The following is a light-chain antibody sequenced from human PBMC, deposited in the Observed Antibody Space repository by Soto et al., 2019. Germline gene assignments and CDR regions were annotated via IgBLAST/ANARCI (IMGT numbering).Light chain of an antibody. CDR1: QSVSSN. CDR2: GAS. V-gene: IGKV3D-15*01. CDR3: QHYDNWT. J-gene: IGKJ1*01. Sequence: EIVMTQSPATLSVSPGERVTLSCRASQSVSSNLAWYQQKPGQAPRLLIYGASTRATDIPARFSGSGSGTEFTLTISSLQSEDFAVYYCQHYDNWTFGQGTKVEIK.